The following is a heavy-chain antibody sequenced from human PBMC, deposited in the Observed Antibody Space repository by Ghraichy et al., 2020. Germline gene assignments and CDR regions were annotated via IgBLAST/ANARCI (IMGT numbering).Heavy chain of an antibody. CDR1: GGSISNYF. CDR2: IYYDGST. CDR3: VRENRGEADLRILDY. V-gene: IGHV4-59*01. Sequence: SETLSLTCTVSGGSISNYFWSWIRQPPGKGLEWIGHIYYDGSTNYNPSLQSRVTISVDTSKNQFSLKLSSVTAADRAVYYCVRENRGEADLRILDYWGQGTLVTVSS. J-gene: IGHJ4*02. D-gene: IGHD3-10*01.